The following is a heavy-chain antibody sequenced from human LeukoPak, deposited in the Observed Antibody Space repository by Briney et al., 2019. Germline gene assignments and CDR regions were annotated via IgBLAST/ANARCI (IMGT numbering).Heavy chain of an antibody. CDR2: VSSSGSTI. J-gene: IGHJ6*04. CDR1: GFTFSSYE. D-gene: IGHD3-10*02. V-gene: IGHV3-48*03. CDR3: AELGITMIGGV. Sequence: GGSLRLSCAASGFTFSSYEMNWVRQAPGKGLEWVSYVSSSGSTIYYADSVKDRFTISRDNAKNSLYLQMNSLRAEDTAVYYCAELGITMIGGVWGKGTTVTISS.